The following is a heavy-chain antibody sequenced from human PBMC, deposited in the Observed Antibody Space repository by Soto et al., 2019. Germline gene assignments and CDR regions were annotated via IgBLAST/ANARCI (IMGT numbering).Heavy chain of an antibody. V-gene: IGHV3-11*01. Sequence: PGGSLRLSCAASGFTFSDYYMSWIRQAPGKGLEWVSYISSSGSTIYYADSVKGRFTISRDNAKNSLYLQMNSLRAEDTAVYYCARDQECTYYDFWSGYQTYYYYYGMDVWGQGTTVTVSS. J-gene: IGHJ6*02. CDR2: ISSSGSTI. CDR1: GFTFSDYY. CDR3: ARDQECTYYDFWSGYQTYYYYYGMDV. D-gene: IGHD3-3*01.